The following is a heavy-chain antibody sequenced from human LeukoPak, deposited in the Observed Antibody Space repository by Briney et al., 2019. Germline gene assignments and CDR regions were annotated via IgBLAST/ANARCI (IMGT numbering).Heavy chain of an antibody. V-gene: IGHV4-34*01. Sequence: SETLSLTCAVYGGSFSGYYWSWIRQPPGKGLEWIGSIYYSGSTYYNPSLKSRVTISVDTSKNQFSLKLSSVTAADTAVYYCARCGYSYALLSYYYYMDVWGKGTTVTVSS. CDR2: IYYSGST. J-gene: IGHJ6*03. D-gene: IGHD5-18*01. CDR1: GGSFSGYY. CDR3: ARCGYSYALLSYYYYMDV.